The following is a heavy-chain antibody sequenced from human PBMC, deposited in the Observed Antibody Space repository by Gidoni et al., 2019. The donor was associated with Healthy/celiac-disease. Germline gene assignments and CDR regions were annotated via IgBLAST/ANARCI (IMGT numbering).Heavy chain of an antibody. CDR1: GFTFSSYG. V-gene: IGHV3-33*01. CDR2: VWYDGSNK. J-gene: IGHJ4*02. D-gene: IGHD3-22*01. Sequence: QVQLVESGGGVVQPGRSLRLSCAASGFTFSSYGMHWVRQAPGKGLGWVAVVWYDGSNKYYADSVKGRFTISRDNSKNTLYLQMNSLRAEDTAVYYCARGDRSGYYYGYWGQGTLVTVSS. CDR3: ARGDRSGYYYGY.